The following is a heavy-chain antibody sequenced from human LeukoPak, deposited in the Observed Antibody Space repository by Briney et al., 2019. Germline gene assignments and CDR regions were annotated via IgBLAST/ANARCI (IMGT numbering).Heavy chain of an antibody. Sequence: GGSLKLSCAASGFTFSSYGMHWVRQAPGKGLEWVSAISGSGGSTYYADSVKGRFTISRDNSKNTLYLQMNSLRAEDTAVYYCAKDRAAVAGYYFDYWGQGTLVTVSS. CDR2: ISGSGGST. CDR1: GFTFSSYG. CDR3: AKDRAAVAGYYFDY. D-gene: IGHD6-13*01. V-gene: IGHV3-23*01. J-gene: IGHJ4*02.